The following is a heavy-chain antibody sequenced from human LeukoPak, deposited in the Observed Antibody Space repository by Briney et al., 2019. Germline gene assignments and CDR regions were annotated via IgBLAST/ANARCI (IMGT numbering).Heavy chain of an antibody. CDR1: GGSVSSGSFY. Sequence: PSETLSLTCTVSGGSVSSGSFYWTWIRQPPGKGLEWIGYVDYSGSPSYNPSLKRRVTISIDTSKNQFSLKVKYLTAADTAVYYCARGIRTGYGYWGQGTLVTVSS. CDR3: ARGIRTGYGY. J-gene: IGHJ4*02. CDR2: VDYSGSP. D-gene: IGHD1-1*01. V-gene: IGHV4-61*01.